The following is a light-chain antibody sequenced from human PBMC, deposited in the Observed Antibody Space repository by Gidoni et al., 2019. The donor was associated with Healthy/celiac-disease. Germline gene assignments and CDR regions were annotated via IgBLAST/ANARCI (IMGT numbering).Light chain of an antibody. CDR2: AAS. CDR3: QQSYSTPIT. CDR1: QSISSY. V-gene: IGKV1-39*01. Sequence: DIQMTQSPSSLSASVGDRVTITCRASQSISSYLNWYQQKPGKAPKLLIYAASSLQSGVPSRFSGSGSGTDFTPTISSLQPEDFATYYCQQSYSTPITFXQXTRLEIK. J-gene: IGKJ5*01.